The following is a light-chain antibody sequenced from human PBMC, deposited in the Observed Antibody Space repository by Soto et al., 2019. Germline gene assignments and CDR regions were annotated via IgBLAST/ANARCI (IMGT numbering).Light chain of an antibody. J-gene: IGKJ1*01. V-gene: IGKV3-15*01. CDR2: GAS. Sequence: EIVMTQSPATLSVSPGERATLSCRASQSVSSNLAWYQQKPGQAPRLLIYGASTRATGIPARFSGSGSGTEFTLTFSSLQSEDFAVYYCQQYNNWWTFGPGTKLEIK. CDR3: QQYNNWWT. CDR1: QSVSSN.